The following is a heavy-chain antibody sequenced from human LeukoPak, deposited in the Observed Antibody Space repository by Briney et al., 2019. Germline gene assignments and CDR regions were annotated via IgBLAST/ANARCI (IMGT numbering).Heavy chain of an antibody. D-gene: IGHD6-13*01. CDR3: ASRRIAAAGTTRNFDY. CDR1: SGSISSFY. CDR2: IFTSGST. Sequence: SETLSLTCTVSSGSISSFYWTWIRQPAGKGLEWIGRIFTSGSTNYNPSLKSRVTISVDKSKNQFSLKLSSVTAADTAVYYCASRRIAAAGTTRNFDYWGQGTLVTVSS. J-gene: IGHJ4*02. V-gene: IGHV4-4*07.